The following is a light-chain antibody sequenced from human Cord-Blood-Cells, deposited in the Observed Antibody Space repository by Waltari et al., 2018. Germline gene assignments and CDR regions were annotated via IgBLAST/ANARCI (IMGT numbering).Light chain of an antibody. CDR1: QSIISY. J-gene: IGKJ1*01. V-gene: IGKV1-39*01. Sequence: DIQMTQSPSSPSASVGDRVTITCRASQSIISYLNWYQQKPGKAPKLLDYSASSLQSEVPSRFSGSGSGTDVTLSISSLQPEDFATYYCQQSYSTPWTFGQGTKVEIK. CDR3: QQSYSTPWT. CDR2: SAS.